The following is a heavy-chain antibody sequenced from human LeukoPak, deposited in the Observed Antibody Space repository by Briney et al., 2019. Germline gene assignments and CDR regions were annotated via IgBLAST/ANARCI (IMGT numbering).Heavy chain of an antibody. CDR3: ARALSFSTIFGEQDI. J-gene: IGHJ3*02. V-gene: IGHV4-59*01. D-gene: IGHD3-3*01. Sequence: SETLSLTCTVSGGSISSYYWSWIRQPPGKGLEWIGYIYYSGSTNYNPSLKSRVTISVDTSKNQFSLKLSSVTAADTAVYYCARALSFSTIFGEQDIWGQGTMVTVSS. CDR1: GGSISSYY. CDR2: IYYSGST.